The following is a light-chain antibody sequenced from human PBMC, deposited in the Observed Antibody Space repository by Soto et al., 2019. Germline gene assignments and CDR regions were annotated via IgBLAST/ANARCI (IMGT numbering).Light chain of an antibody. CDR2: DVN. J-gene: IGLJ1*01. Sequence: QSVLTQPASLSGSPGQSITISCTRTSKHIDAYGDVVCFHQHTGKARKLLISDVNSRPSGVCNLFCGSKSGSTAFLTISGPQVESEAECFCFSLTTSSARGFRMGTQVTVL. CDR1: SKHIDAYGD. V-gene: IGLV2-14*03. CDR3: FSLTTSSARG.